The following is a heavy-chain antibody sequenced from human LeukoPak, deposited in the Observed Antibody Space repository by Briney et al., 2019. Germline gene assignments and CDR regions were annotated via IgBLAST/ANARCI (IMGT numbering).Heavy chain of an antibody. CDR3: ARDAHSWWGTNDYGMDV. CDR2: IYYSGST. D-gene: IGHD2-15*01. Sequence: SETLSLTCTVSGGSISSYYWSWIRQPPGKGLERIGYIYYSGSTNYNPSLKSRVTISVDTSKNQFSLKLSSVTAADTAVYYCARDAHSWWGTNDYGMDVWSQGTTVTVSS. V-gene: IGHV4-59*01. J-gene: IGHJ6*02. CDR1: GGSISSYY.